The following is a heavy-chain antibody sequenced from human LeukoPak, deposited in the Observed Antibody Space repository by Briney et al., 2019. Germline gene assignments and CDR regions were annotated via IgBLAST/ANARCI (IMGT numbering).Heavy chain of an antibody. CDR1: GFTFSSYW. V-gene: IGHV3-7*01. CDR2: IKQDGSEK. Sequence: GGSLRLSCAASGFTFSSYWMSWVRQAPGKGLEWVATIKQDGSEKYYVDSVKGRFTISRDNAKNSLSLQMNSLRAEDTAVYYCARIWGSYRSGFDYWGQGTQVTVSS. J-gene: IGHJ4*02. D-gene: IGHD3-16*02. CDR3: ARIWGSYRSGFDY.